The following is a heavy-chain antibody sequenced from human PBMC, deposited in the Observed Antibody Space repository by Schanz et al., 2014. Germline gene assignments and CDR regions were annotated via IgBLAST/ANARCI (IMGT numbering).Heavy chain of an antibody. V-gene: IGHV3-23*01. CDR2: IASGGSHT. Sequence: EVQLLESGGALEQPGGSLRLSCAASGITFSDYAMSWVRQAPGKGLEWVSTIASGGSHTFYADSVTGRFTISGDNSKNTLFLQMNSLRVEDTAIYYCAKIWTAHHLTGRPGWSDGMDVWGQGTTV. CDR3: AKIWTAHHLTGRPGWSDGMDV. CDR1: GITFSDYA. J-gene: IGHJ6*02. D-gene: IGHD3-3*01.